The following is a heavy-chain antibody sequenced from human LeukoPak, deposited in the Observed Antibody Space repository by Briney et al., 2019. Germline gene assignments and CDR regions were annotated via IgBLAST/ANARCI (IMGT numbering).Heavy chain of an antibody. CDR3: ARTYSRESGYDFVFEN. Sequence: GGSLRLSCAASGFTFSNYGVHWVRQAPGKGLEWVAVIRYDGSTKYYADSVKGRFTISRDNSKNTVYLEMNSLRAEDTAVYYCARTYSRESGYDFVFENWGQGTLVSVSS. V-gene: IGHV3-33*01. CDR1: GFTFSNYG. CDR2: IRYDGSTK. D-gene: IGHD5-12*01. J-gene: IGHJ4*02.